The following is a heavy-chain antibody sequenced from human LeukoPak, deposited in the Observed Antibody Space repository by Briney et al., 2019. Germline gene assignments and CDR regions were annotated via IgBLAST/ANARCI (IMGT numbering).Heavy chain of an antibody. J-gene: IGHJ4*02. Sequence: GASVKVSCKASGYTFTGYYMHWVRQAPGQGLEWMGWINPNSGGTNYAQKFQGRVTMTRDTSISTAYMELSRLRSDDTAVYYCARKRVATINQFDYWGQGTLVTVSS. CDR2: INPNSGGT. CDR1: GYTFTGYY. V-gene: IGHV1-2*02. D-gene: IGHD5-12*01. CDR3: ARKRVATINQFDY.